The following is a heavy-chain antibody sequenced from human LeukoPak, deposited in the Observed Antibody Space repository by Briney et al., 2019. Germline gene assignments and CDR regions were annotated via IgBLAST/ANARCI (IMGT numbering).Heavy chain of an antibody. J-gene: IGHJ4*02. D-gene: IGHD3-10*01. CDR3: TTSGTPFEY. CDR1: GFTFNKAW. Sequence: PGGSLRLSCAASGFTFNKAWMSWVRLAPGKRLEWVGRIKNKGDGGTTDYAAPVKGRFTVSRDDSKSTLYLQMNSLKTEDTAVYYCTTSGTPFEYWGQGTLVTVSS. V-gene: IGHV3-15*01. CDR2: IKNKGDGGTT.